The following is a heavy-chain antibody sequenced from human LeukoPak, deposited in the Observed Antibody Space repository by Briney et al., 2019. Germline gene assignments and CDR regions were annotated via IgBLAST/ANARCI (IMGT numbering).Heavy chain of an antibody. CDR3: TLIQGWGSGSYYRDF. J-gene: IGHJ4*02. V-gene: IGHV3-15*01. CDR1: GFSISNDW. CDR2: VKSRSAGETT. Sequence: GGSLRLSCAASGFSISNDWMSWVRQAPGKGLEWVARVKSRSAGETTDYAAPVKGRFTISRDDSKNTLYPQMNSLKTEDTAVYYCTLIQGWGSGSYYRDFWGQGTLVTVSS. D-gene: IGHD3-10*01.